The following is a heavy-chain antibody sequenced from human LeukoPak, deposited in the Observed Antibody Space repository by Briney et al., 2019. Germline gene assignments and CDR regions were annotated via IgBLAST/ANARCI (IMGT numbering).Heavy chain of an antibody. D-gene: IGHD4-17*01. V-gene: IGHV4-34*01. CDR2: INHSGST. Sequence: PSETLSLTCAVCGSFSGYYWSWIRQPPGKGLEWIGEINHSGSTNYNPSLKSRVTLSVDTSKNQFSLKLSSVTAADTAVYYCASSMTTESNWGQGTLVTVSS. CDR1: GSFSGYY. CDR3: ASSMTTESN. J-gene: IGHJ4*02.